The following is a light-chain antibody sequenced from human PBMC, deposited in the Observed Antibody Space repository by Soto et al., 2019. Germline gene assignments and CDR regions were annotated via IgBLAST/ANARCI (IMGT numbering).Light chain of an antibody. CDR1: QGVYSW. CDR3: QQAYNFPLT. CDR2: AAS. V-gene: IGKV1D-12*01. J-gene: IGKJ4*01. Sequence: DIQMTQSPSSVSASVGERVTITCRASQGVYSWVAWYQQAPGKAPMLLISAASTLRGGVPSRFSGSGSGTDFTLTISSLQPEDVANYYCQQAYNFPLTFGGGTKVEIK.